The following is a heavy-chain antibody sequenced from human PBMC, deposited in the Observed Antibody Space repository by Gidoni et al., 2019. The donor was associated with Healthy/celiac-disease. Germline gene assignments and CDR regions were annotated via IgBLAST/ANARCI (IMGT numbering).Heavy chain of an antibody. CDR3: AKDPVVCSGGSCYSKPFDY. J-gene: IGHJ4*02. V-gene: IGHV3-23*01. CDR1: VFTFSSYA. D-gene: IGHD2-15*01. CDR2: ISGSGGST. Sequence: EVQLLESGGGLVQPGGSLRLSCAASVFTFSSYAMSWVRQAPGKGLEWVSAISGSGGSTYYADSVKGRFTISRDNSKNTLYLQMNSLRAEDTAVYYCAKDPVVCSGGSCYSKPFDYWGQGTLVTVSS.